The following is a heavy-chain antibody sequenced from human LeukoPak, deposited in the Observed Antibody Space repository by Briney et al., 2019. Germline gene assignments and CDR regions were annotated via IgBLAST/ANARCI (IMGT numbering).Heavy chain of an antibody. CDR2: INQGGSEK. CDR3: ARNAPFDY. CDR1: GFTYSTYW. Sequence: GGSLRPSCAASGFTYSTYWMSWVRQAPGKGLEWVANINQGGSEKYYVDSVRGRFTISRDNAKNSQYLQMNSLRGEDTAVYYCARNAPFDYWGQGTLVTVSS. V-gene: IGHV3-7*01. J-gene: IGHJ4*02.